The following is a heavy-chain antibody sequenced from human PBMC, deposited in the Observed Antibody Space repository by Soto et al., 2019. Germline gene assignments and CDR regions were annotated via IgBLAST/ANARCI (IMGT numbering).Heavy chain of an antibody. CDR3: ARDLIAVAGTQTDYYYGMDV. Sequence: GGSLRLSCAASRFSFSTYAMTWVRQAPGKGLEWVSGISGSGGTTYYADSVEGRFSISRDNAKNTLYLQMNSLRAEDTAVYYCARDLIAVAGTQTDYYYGMDVWGQGTTVTVSS. CDR1: RFSFSTYA. V-gene: IGHV3-23*01. CDR2: ISGSGGTT. J-gene: IGHJ6*02. D-gene: IGHD6-19*01.